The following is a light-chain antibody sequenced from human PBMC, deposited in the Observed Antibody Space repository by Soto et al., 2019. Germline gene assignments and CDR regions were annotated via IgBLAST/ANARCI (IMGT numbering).Light chain of an antibody. CDR3: HQYASSPPWT. V-gene: IGKV3-20*01. CDR2: GAS. J-gene: IGKJ1*01. Sequence: EIVLTQSPGNLSLSPVERATLSCMASQSVTSTYLAWYQHKPGQSPRLLIYGASSRATGVPDRFSGSGSGTDFTLTITRLEPEDFAVYYCHQYASSPPWTFGQGTKVDI. CDR1: QSVTSTY.